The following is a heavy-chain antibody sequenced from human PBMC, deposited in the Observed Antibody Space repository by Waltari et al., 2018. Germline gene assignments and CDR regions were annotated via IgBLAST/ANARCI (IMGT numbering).Heavy chain of an antibody. V-gene: IGHV3-53*01. CDR1: GLSVLTSS. J-gene: IGHJ6*02. CDR3: AAKKELRSLHYYNLDV. CDR2: IYSASST. D-gene: IGHD1-7*01. Sequence: EVQVVESGGDLIQPGGSLRLSCSASGLSVLTSSMCWVRQAPGKGLEWVSIIYSASSTYYADSVKGRFTISRDYSKNTLYLQMNSLRAEDTGVYYCAAKKELRSLHYYNLDVWGQGTAVTVSS.